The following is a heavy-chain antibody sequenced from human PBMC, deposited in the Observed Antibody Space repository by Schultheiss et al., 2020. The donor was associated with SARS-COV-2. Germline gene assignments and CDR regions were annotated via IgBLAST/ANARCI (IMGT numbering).Heavy chain of an antibody. V-gene: IGHV4-61*02. CDR3: ARKNYGDYENWFDP. D-gene: IGHD4-17*01. CDR1: GGSISSGGYY. J-gene: IGHJ5*02. Sequence: SETLSLTCTVSGGSISSGGYYWSWIRQHPGKGLEWIGRIYISGSTNYNPSLKSRVTISLDTSKNQFSLKLSSVTAADTAVYYCARKNYGDYENWFDPWGQGTLVTVSS. CDR2: IYISGST.